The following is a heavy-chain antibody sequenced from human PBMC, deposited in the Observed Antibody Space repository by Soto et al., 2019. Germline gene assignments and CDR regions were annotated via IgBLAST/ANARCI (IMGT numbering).Heavy chain of an antibody. D-gene: IGHD2-2*01. Sequence: GASVKGSCKASGYTSTDFGISWVRQAPGQGLEWMGWVSGNNGASNPAPKVQGRITMTLDTSTGVSYMALRSLRSDDTAIYYCVRDQKYFRVNGNWFDSRGQGPFVTVS. V-gene: IGHV1-18*04. J-gene: IGHJ5*01. CDR1: GYTSTDFG. CDR2: VSGNNGAS. CDR3: VRDQKYFRVNGNWFDS.